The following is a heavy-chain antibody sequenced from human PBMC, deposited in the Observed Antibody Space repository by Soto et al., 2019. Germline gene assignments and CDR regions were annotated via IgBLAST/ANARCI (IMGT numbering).Heavy chain of an antibody. D-gene: IGHD3-16*01. V-gene: IGHV1-18*04. J-gene: IGHJ4*02. CDR2: ISAYNGNT. CDR1: GYTFTSYG. CDR3: ARDIGGIYAGGSRLDYFDY. Sequence: QVQLVQSGAEVKKPGASVKVSCKASGYTFTSYGISWVRQAPGQGLEWMGWISAYNGNTNYAQKLQGRVTMTTDTSTSTAYMELRSLRSDDTAVYYCARDIGGIYAGGSRLDYFDYWGQGTLVTVSS.